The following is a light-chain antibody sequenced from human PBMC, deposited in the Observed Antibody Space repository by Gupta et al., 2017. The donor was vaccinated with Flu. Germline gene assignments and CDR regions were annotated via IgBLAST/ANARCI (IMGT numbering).Light chain of an antibody. J-gene: IGKJ2*01. CDR1: KNVLESTNEKNY. CDR3: MQYSSCLYT. CDR2: KVS. V-gene: IGKV4-1*01. Sequence: VERATTNSRRSKNVLESTNEKNYLAWYQQKPGQSPKLLIYKVSNRESGVPDRFSGSGSGTDFTLTISSVEAEDVGVYYCMQYSSCLYTFVQWTKLEIK.